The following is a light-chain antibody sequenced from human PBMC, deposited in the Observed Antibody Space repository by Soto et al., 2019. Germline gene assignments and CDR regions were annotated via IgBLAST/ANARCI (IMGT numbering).Light chain of an antibody. V-gene: IGLV2-8*01. CDR1: SSDVGRYNY. J-gene: IGLJ1*01. CDR2: GVT. CDR3: SSYAGSNTYV. Sequence: QSVLTQPPSASGSPGQSVTFSCTGTSSDVGRYNYVSWYQQHPGKAPKLLIYGVTQRPSGVPDRFSGSKSGNTASLTVSGLQDEDEGYYYCSSYAGSNTYVFGTGTKVTVL.